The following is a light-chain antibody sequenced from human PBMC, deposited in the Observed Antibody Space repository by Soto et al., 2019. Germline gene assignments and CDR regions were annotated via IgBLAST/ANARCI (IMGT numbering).Light chain of an antibody. Sequence: EIVMTQSPATLSVSPGEGATLSCRASQSVHRDLAWYQQKPGQAPRLLIYDASTRATGIPARFRGSGSGTEFTLTISSLQSEDFAVYYCQQYTNWPPLTFGGGTKVEI. CDR1: QSVHRD. CDR3: QQYTNWPPLT. CDR2: DAS. V-gene: IGKV3-15*01. J-gene: IGKJ4*01.